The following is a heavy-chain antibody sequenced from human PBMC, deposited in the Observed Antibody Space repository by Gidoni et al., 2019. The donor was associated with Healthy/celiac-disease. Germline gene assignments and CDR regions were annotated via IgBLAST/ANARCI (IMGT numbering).Heavy chain of an antibody. D-gene: IGHD5-12*01. CDR2: ISWNSGSI. CDR3: AKFQMATIKGVGSYFDY. J-gene: IGHJ4*02. V-gene: IGHV3-9*01. CDR1: GFTFDDYA. Sequence: EVQLVESGGGLVQPGRSLRLSCAASGFTFDDYAMHWVRQAPGKGLEWVSGISWNSGSIGYADSVKGRFTISRDNAKNSLYLQMNSLRAEDTALYYCAKFQMATIKGVGSYFDYWGQGTLVTVSS.